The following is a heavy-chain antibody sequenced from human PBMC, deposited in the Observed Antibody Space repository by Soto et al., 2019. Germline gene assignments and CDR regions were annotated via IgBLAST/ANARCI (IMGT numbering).Heavy chain of an antibody. CDR1: GYTFTSYY. CDR2: INPSGGST. CDR3: ARDGVDTAMVTSRGGFDP. Sequence: ASVKVSCKASGYTFTSYYMHWVRQAPGQGLEWMGIINPSGGSTSYAQKFQGRVTMTRDTSTSTVYMELSSLRSEDTAVYYCARDGVDTAMVTSRGGFDPWGQGTLVPVSS. V-gene: IGHV1-46*01. J-gene: IGHJ5*02. D-gene: IGHD5-18*01.